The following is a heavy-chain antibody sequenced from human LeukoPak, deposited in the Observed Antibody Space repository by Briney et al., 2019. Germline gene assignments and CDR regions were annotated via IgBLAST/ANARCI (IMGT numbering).Heavy chain of an antibody. D-gene: IGHD2-8*01. CDR3: ARGPVHIVLMVYAGSYGMDV. CDR1: GYTFTGYY. J-gene: IGHJ6*02. CDR2: INPNIGGT. Sequence: ASVKVACKASGYTFTGYYMHWVRQAPGQGLEWMGWINPNIGGTNYAQKLQGRVTMIRDTSISTAYMELSRLRSDDAAVYYCARGPVHIVLMVYAGSYGMDVWGQGTTVTVSS. V-gene: IGHV1-2*02.